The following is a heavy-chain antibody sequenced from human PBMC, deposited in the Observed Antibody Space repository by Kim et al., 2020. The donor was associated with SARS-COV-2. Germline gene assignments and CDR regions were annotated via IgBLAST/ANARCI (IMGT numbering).Heavy chain of an antibody. J-gene: IGHJ6*02. V-gene: IGHV1-8*01. CDR2: RNPNRGNP. Sequence: ASVKVSCKGSGYTFTSYDINWVRQATGQGLEWMGWRNPNRGNPGYAQKFQGRGTMTRNTSISTAYMELSSLRSEDTAVDSCARGRMTAMVFHYYYGMDVWGQGTTVTVSS. CDR1: GYTFTSYD. D-gene: IGHD5-18*01. CDR3: ARGRMTAMVFHYYYGMDV.